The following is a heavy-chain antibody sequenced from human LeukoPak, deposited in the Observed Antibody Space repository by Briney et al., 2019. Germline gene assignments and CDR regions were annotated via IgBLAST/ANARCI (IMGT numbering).Heavy chain of an antibody. V-gene: IGHV4-34*01. CDR3: ARGGGITIFGVVIAAKFDY. J-gene: IGHJ4*02. CDR2: INHSGST. CDR1: GGSFSGYY. D-gene: IGHD3-3*01. Sequence: SETLSLTCAVYGGSFSGYYWSWIRQPPGKGLEWIGEINHSGSTNYNPSLKSRVTISVDTSKNQFSLKLSSVTAADTAVYYCARGGGITIFGVVIAAKFDYWGQGTLVTVSS.